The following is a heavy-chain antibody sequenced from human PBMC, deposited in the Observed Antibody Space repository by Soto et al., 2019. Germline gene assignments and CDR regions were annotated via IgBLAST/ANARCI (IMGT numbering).Heavy chain of an antibody. J-gene: IGHJ2*01. V-gene: IGHV4-34*01. CDR2: INHSGST. D-gene: IGHD5-18*01. Sequence: QVQLQQWGAGLLKPSETLSLTCAVYGGSFSGYYWSWIRQPPGKGLEWIGEINHSGSTNYNPSLKSRVTISVDTSKDQFSLKLSSVTAADAAVYYCAREFLQLWLRNWDFDLWGRGTLVTVSS. CDR1: GGSFSGYY. CDR3: AREFLQLWLRNWDFDL.